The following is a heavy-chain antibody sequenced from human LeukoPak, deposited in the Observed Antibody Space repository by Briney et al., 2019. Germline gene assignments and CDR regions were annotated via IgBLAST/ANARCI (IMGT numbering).Heavy chain of an antibody. CDR1: GGSISSYY. D-gene: IGHD3-3*01. CDR3: AGSAPYYDFWSGLTYYYYMDV. Sequence: SETLSLTCTVSGGSISSYYWSWIRQPAGKGLEWIGRIYTSGSTNYNPSLKSRVTMSVDTSKNQFSLKLSSVTAADTAVYYCAGSAPYYDFWSGLTYYYYMDVWGKGTTVTVSS. CDR2: IYTSGST. V-gene: IGHV4-4*07. J-gene: IGHJ6*03.